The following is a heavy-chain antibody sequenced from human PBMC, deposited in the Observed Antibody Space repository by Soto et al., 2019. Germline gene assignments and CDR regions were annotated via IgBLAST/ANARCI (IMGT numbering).Heavy chain of an antibody. CDR1: GFTFSSYS. Sequence: EVQLVESGGGLVQPGGSLRLSCAASGFTFSSYSMNWVRQAPGKGLEWVSYISSSSSTIYYADSVKGRFTISRDNAKNSLYLQMNSLGDEDTAVYYCARGPRIDYGGNSEFLWFDPWGQGTLVTVSS. CDR2: ISSSSSTI. J-gene: IGHJ5*02. D-gene: IGHD4-17*01. CDR3: ARGPRIDYGGNSEFLWFDP. V-gene: IGHV3-48*02.